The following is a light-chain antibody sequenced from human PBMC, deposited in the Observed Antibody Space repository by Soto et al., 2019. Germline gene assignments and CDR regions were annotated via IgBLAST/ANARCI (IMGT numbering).Light chain of an antibody. V-gene: IGLV2-23*03. J-gene: IGLJ2*01. CDR2: EGS. Sequence: QSVLTQPASVSGSPGQSITVSCTGTSSDVGSYNLVSWYQQHPGKAPKLIIYEGSKRPSGVSNRFSGSKSGNTASLTISGLQAEDEADYYCCSYAGTSTFLFGGGTKLTVL. CDR3: CSYAGTSTFL. CDR1: SSDVGSYNL.